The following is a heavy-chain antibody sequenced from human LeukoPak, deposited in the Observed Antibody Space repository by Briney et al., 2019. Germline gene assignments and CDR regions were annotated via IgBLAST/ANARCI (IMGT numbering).Heavy chain of an antibody. CDR1: VYTFTSYV. CDR2: ISAYNGNT. J-gene: IGHJ6*02. V-gene: IGHV1-18*01. D-gene: IGHD3-9*01. CDR3: ARWGRITRHSDILTSGDGMDV. Sequence: SVNVSFKPSVYTFTSYVIIWVRQAPGQGLEWMGWISAYNGNTNYAQKLQGRVTITTDTSTSTAYNELKNLKSDDTAVYYCARWGRITRHSDILTSGDGMDVWGQGTTVTVSS.